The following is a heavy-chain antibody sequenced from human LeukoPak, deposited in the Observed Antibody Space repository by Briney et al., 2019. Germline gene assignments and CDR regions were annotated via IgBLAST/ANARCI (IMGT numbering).Heavy chain of an antibody. Sequence: SETLSLTCAVYGGSFSGYYWSWIRQPPGKGLEWIGEINHSGSTNYNPSLKSRVTISVDTSKNQFSLKLSSVTAADTAVYYCARRASTVTTIGWFDPWGQGTLVTVSS. CDR1: GGSFSGYY. V-gene: IGHV4-34*01. CDR2: INHSGST. J-gene: IGHJ5*02. CDR3: ARRASTVTTIGWFDP. D-gene: IGHD4-17*01.